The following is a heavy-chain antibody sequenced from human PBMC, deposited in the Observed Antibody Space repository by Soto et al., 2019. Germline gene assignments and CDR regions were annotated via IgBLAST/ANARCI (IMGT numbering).Heavy chain of an antibody. V-gene: IGHV3-30-3*01. CDR1: GFTFNGYP. J-gene: IGHJ4*02. Sequence: GGSLRLSCAASGFTFNGYPMYWVRQAPGKGLECVAVMSYDGSSKYYADSVKGRFTISRDNPKNTLYLQMNSLRAEDTAVYYCARAKNDSSSYHLNPFDSWGQGTLVTVSS. CDR2: MSYDGSSK. D-gene: IGHD3-22*01. CDR3: ARAKNDSSSYHLNPFDS.